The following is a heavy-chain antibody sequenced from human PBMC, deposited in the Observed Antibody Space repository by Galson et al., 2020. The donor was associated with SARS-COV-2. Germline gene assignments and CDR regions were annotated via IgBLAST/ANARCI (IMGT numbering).Heavy chain of an antibody. CDR3: ARGFDY. CDR1: GGSISSHY. CDR2: IYYSGST. J-gene: IGHJ4*02. V-gene: IGHV4-59*11. Sequence: SQTLSLPCSVSGGSISSHYWSWIRQPPGKGLEWIGYIYYSGSTNYNPSLKSRVTISVDTSKNQFSLKLSSVTAADTAVYYCARGFDYWGQGTLVTVSS.